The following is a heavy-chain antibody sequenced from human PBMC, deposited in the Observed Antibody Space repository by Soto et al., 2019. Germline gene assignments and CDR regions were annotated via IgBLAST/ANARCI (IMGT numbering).Heavy chain of an antibody. CDR2: ISSSSSYI. CDR1: GFTFSSYS. V-gene: IGHV3-21*01. D-gene: IGHD3-10*01. J-gene: IGHJ3*02. CDR3: ARARTPAINYYGSGSYGAFDI. Sequence: GGSLRLSCAASGFTFSSYSMNWVRQAPGKGLEWVSSISSSSSYIYYADSVKGRFTISRDNAKNSLYLQMNSLRAEDTAVYYCARARTPAINYYGSGSYGAFDIWGQGTMVTVSS.